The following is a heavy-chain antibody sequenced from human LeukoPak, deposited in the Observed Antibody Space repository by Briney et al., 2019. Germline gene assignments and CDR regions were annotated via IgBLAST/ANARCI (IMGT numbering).Heavy chain of an antibody. J-gene: IGHJ5*02. D-gene: IGHD1-26*01. CDR2: VNPSSGST. Sequence: ASVKVSCTASGYTFTSYFMHWVRQAPGQGLEWMGVVNPSSGSTTYSQKFQGRVTMTRDTSASTVYMDLSSLRSEDTALYYCARAVGPRGGNWFDPWGQGTQVTVPS. CDR3: ARAVGPRGGNWFDP. V-gene: IGHV1-46*01. CDR1: GYTFTSYF.